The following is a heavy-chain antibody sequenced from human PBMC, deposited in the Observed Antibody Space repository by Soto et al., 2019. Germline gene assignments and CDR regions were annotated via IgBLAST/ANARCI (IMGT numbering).Heavy chain of an antibody. Sequence: GGSLRLSCAASGFTFSDHYMDWVRQAPGKGLEWVGRIRNKANSYTTGYAASVKGRFTISRDDSRNSLYLQMNSLKTEDTAMYYCAKEFYMYLTGGFDVWGQGTTVTGSS. CDR3: AKEFYMYLTGGFDV. J-gene: IGHJ6*01. V-gene: IGHV3-72*01. CDR2: IRNKANSYTT. CDR1: GFTFSDHY. D-gene: IGHD2-8*01.